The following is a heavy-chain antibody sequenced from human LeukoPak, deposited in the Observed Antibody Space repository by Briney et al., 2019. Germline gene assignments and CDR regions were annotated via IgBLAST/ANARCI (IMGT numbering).Heavy chain of an antibody. CDR3: AKDPTFAQGFSNAGYYYYMDV. D-gene: IGHD4-11*01. J-gene: IGHJ6*03. V-gene: IGHV3-30*02. Sequence: PGGSLRLSCAASGFTFSSYGMHWVRQAPGKGLEWVAFIRYDGSNKYYADSVKGRFTISRDNSKNTLYLQMNSLRAEDTAVYYCAKDPTFAQGFSNAGYYYYMDVWGKGTTVTVSS. CDR1: GFTFSSYG. CDR2: IRYDGSNK.